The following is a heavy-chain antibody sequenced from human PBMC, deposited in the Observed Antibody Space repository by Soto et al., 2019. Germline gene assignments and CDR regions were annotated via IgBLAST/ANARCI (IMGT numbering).Heavy chain of an antibody. D-gene: IGHD6-19*01. Sequence: PSETLSLTCSVSGGSVSSRGFYWTWIRQPPGKGLDWIGYMAFDGRTNYNPSLESRVTISQDTSKNQFYLKLGSVTAADTAMYYCARLPDISGWPFDFWGQGTLVTVSS. CDR1: GGSVSSRGFY. CDR3: ARLPDISGWPFDF. V-gene: IGHV4-61*08. J-gene: IGHJ4*02. CDR2: MAFDGRT.